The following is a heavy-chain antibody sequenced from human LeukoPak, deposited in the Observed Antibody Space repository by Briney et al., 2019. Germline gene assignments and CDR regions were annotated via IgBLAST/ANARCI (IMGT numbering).Heavy chain of an antibody. CDR3: ARHTNTVIEY. CDR2: INPNSGGT. CDR1: GYTFTGYY. D-gene: IGHD4-17*01. J-gene: IGHJ4*02. Sequence: ASVKVSCKASGYTFTGYYIHWVRQAPGQGLEWMEWINPNSGGTNYAQKFQGRVTMTRDTSISTAYMELGRLRSDDTAVYYCARHTNTVIEYWGQGTLVTVSS. V-gene: IGHV1-2*02.